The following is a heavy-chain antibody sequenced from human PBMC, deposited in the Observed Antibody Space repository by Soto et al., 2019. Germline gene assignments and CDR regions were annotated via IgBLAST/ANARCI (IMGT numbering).Heavy chain of an antibody. V-gene: IGHV4-31*03. CDR2: IYHTGKT. D-gene: IGHD2-2*01. CDR3: ARGGSSTANWINP. Sequence: PSETLSLTCTVSVDAIYVGGYYWTWIRQHPGKGLEWIGYIYHTGKTYYNPSLESRVTMSVDTSKNQFSLKLASVTAADTAVYYCARGGSSTANWINPWGQGTLVTVSS. J-gene: IGHJ5*02. CDR1: VDAIYVGGYY.